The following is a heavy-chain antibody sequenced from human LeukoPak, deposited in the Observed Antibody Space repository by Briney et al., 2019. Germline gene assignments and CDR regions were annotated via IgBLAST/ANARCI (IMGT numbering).Heavy chain of an antibody. CDR3: ARETRDTVTPPWYFDL. Sequence: GGSLRLSCAASGVTFSSYDMHWVRQVTGKGLEWVSAIGTGGDKYYSGSVKGRFTISRENAKNSLYLQMNSLRAGDTAVYFCARETRDTVTPPWYFDLWGRGTLVTVSS. CDR2: IGTGGDK. J-gene: IGHJ2*01. V-gene: IGHV3-13*01. D-gene: IGHD4-17*01. CDR1: GVTFSSYD.